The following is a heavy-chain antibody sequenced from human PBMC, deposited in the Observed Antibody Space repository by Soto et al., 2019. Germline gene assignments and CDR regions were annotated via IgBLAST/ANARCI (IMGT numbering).Heavy chain of an antibody. CDR2: IYYSGST. CDR1: GGSISSGGYY. Sequence: QVQLQESGPGLVKPSQTLSLTCTVSGGSISSGGYYWSWIRQHPGKGLEWIGYIYYSGSTYYNPSLKSRVTISVDTSKNQFSLKLSSVTAADTAVYYCARGRTATISLEYFDLWGRVTLVTVSS. J-gene: IGHJ2*01. D-gene: IGHD5-12*01. V-gene: IGHV4-31*03. CDR3: ARGRTATISLEYFDL.